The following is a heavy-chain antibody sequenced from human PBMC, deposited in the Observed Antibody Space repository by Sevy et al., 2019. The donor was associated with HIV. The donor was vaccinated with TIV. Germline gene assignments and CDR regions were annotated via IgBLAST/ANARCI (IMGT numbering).Heavy chain of an antibody. D-gene: IGHD5-18*01. Sequence: EGSLRLSCAASGFTFTSYGMHWVRQAPGKGLEWVAVISYDGSNKYYAYSVKGRFTISRDKSKNTLYLQMNSLRAEDTAVYYCAKAPRGYSYASFFDYWGQGTLVTVSS. CDR3: AKAPRGYSYASFFDY. J-gene: IGHJ4*02. CDR1: GFTFTSYG. CDR2: ISYDGSNK. V-gene: IGHV3-30*18.